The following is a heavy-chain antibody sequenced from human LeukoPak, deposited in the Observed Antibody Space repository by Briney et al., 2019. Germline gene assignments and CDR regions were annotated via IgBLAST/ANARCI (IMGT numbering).Heavy chain of an antibody. Sequence: GGSLRLSCAVSGFTFSSYSMNWVRQAPGKGLVWVSRISSDGSDTKYADSVKGRFTISRDNAKSTLYLEMNSLRADDTAVYYCTKGGSRHADNWGQGTLVTVSS. CDR1: GFTFSSYS. D-gene: IGHD6-13*01. V-gene: IGHV3-74*03. CDR3: TKGGSRHADN. CDR2: ISSDGSDT. J-gene: IGHJ4*02.